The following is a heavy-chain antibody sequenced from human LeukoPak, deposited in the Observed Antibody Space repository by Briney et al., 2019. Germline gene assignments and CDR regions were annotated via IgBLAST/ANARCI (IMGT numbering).Heavy chain of an antibody. CDR3: ANGLSLSRYGDYFDY. Sequence: GGSLRLSCAASGFTFSSYAMSWVRQAPGKGLEWVSAISGSGGSTYYADSVKGRFTISRDNSKNTLYLQMNSLRAEDTAVYYCANGLSLSRYGDYFDYWGQGTLVSVSS. J-gene: IGHJ4*02. D-gene: IGHD3-16*01. CDR1: GFTFSSYA. V-gene: IGHV3-23*01. CDR2: ISGSGGST.